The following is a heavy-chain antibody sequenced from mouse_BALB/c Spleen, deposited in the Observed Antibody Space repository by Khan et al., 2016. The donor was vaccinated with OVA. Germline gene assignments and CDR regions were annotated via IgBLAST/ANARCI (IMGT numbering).Heavy chain of an antibody. Sequence: QVELVQSGAELVRPGASVTLSCKTSGYIFTSYWINWVKQTPGKGLEWIARIYPGTDNTYYSDQLTEKATLTADKSSSTAYMQLSSLTSDESDVDCCAREEDLYYFEYWGQGTTVTVSS. CDR3: AREEDLYYFEY. J-gene: IGHJ2*01. V-gene: IGHV1-76*01. CDR2: IYPGTDNT. CDR1: GYIFTSYW.